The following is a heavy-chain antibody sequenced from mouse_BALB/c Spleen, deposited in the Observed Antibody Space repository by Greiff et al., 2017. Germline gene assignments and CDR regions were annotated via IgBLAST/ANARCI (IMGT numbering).Heavy chain of an antibody. D-gene: IGHD3-2*01. CDR2: ISSGGST. J-gene: IGHJ2*01. CDR1: GFTFSSYA. V-gene: IGHV5-6-5*01. CDR3: ARGDKGNFDY. Sequence: EVQLVESGGGLVKPGGSLKLSCAASGFTFSSYAMAWVRQTPEKRLEWVASISSGGSTFYSDNVKGRFTISRDNARNSLYLQMSSLRSEDTAMYYCARGDKGNFDYWGQGTTLTVSS.